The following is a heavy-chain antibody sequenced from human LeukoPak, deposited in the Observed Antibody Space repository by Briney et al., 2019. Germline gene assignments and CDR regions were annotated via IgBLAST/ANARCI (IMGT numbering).Heavy chain of an antibody. J-gene: IGHJ4*02. CDR1: GFTFSSYA. Sequence: PGGSLRLSCAASGFTFSSYAMHWVRQAPGKGLEWVAVISYDGSNKYYADSVKGRFTISRDNSKNTLYLQMNSLRAEDTAVYYCARDANPVVYGGNRVPDYWGQGTLVTVSS. CDR3: ARDANPVVYGGNRVPDY. CDR2: ISYDGSNK. V-gene: IGHV3-30*04. D-gene: IGHD4-23*01.